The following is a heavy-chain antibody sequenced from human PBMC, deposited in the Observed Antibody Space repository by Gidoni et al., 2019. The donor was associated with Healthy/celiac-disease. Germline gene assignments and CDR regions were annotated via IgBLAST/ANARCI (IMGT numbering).Heavy chain of an antibody. CDR3: ARDRGRWNGAFDI. CDR1: GCSISSGGYY. D-gene: IGHD1-1*01. CDR2: IYYSGST. J-gene: IGHJ3*02. V-gene: IGHV4-31*03. Sequence: QVQLQESVPGLVKPSQTLSLTCTVSGCSISSGGYYWSWIRQHPGKGLEWIGYIYYSGSTYYNPSLKSRVTISVDTSKNQFSLKLSSVTAADTAVYYCARDRGRWNGAFDIWGQGTMVTVSS.